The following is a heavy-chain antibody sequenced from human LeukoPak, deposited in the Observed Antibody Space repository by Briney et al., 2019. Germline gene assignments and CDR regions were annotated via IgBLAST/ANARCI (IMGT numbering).Heavy chain of an antibody. CDR1: GFTFSSYA. D-gene: IGHD6-19*01. CDR2: ISYDGSNK. Sequence: GRSLRLSCAASGFTFSSYAMHWVRQAPGKGLEWVAVISYDGSNKYYADSVKGRFTISRGNSKNTLYLQMNSLRPEDTAVYYCARDWTVAGYYFDYWGQGTLVTVSS. V-gene: IGHV3-30-3*01. J-gene: IGHJ4*02. CDR3: ARDWTVAGYYFDY.